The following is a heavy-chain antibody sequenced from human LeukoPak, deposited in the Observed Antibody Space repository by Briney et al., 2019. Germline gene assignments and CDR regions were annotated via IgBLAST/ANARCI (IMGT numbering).Heavy chain of an antibody. Sequence: GGSLRLSCAASGFTFSGHWMSWVRQAPGKGLEGVSFISSSGSTIYYADSMKGRFTISRDNAKNSVYLQMNSLRAEDTTVYYCARGLGYCSGGSCPRRAFDIWGQGTVVTVSS. D-gene: IGHD2-15*01. V-gene: IGHV3-11*01. CDR1: GFTFSGHW. J-gene: IGHJ3*02. CDR2: ISSSGSTI. CDR3: ARGLGYCSGGSCPRRAFDI.